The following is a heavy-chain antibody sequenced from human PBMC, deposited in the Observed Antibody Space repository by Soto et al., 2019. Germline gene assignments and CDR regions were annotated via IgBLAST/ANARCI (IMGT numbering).Heavy chain of an antibody. V-gene: IGHV4-30-4*01. Sequence: PSETLSLTCTVSGGSISSGDYYWRWIRQPPGKGLEWIGYIYYSGSTYYNPSLKSRVTISVDTSKNQFSLKLSSVTAADTAVYYCASSYYYDSLPGYWGQGTLVTVSS. J-gene: IGHJ4*02. CDR2: IYYSGST. CDR1: GGSISSGDYY. D-gene: IGHD3-22*01. CDR3: ASSYYYDSLPGY.